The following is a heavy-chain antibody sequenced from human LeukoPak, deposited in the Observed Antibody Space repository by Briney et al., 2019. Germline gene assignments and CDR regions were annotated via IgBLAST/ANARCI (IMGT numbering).Heavy chain of an antibody. CDR3: ARQTYYYDSRVPSPFDY. CDR2: IYYSGST. CDR1: GGSISSSSYY. D-gene: IGHD3-22*01. J-gene: IGHJ4*02. V-gene: IGHV4-39*01. Sequence: SETLSLTCTVSGGSISSSSYYWGWIRQPPGKGLEWIGSIYYSGSTYYNPSLKSRVTISVDTSKNQFSLKLSSVTAADTAVYYCARQTYYYDSRVPSPFDYWGQGTLVTVSS.